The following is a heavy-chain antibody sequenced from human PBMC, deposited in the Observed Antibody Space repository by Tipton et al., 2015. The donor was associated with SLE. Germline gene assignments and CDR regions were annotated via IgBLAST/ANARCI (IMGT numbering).Heavy chain of an antibody. V-gene: IGHV4-30-2*04. D-gene: IGHD2-21*01. Sequence: YLCGTTYYNPSLKTRVTISVDASKTQFSLRLTSVTAADTAVYYCGRAIGVHYFHVWGQGTLVTVPS. CDR2: YLCGTT. J-gene: IGHJ4*02. CDR3: GRAIGVHYFHV.